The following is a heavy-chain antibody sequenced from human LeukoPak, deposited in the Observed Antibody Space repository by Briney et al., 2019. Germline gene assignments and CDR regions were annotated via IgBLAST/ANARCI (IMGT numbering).Heavy chain of an antibody. D-gene: IGHD3-10*01. CDR1: GGSISSYY. V-gene: IGHV4-59*01. J-gene: IGHJ3*02. CDR3: ARGGYYGSGSDDAFDI. CDR2: IFYRGST. Sequence: SETLSLTCTVSGGSISSYYWSWIRQPPGKRLEWIGYIFYRGSTNYNPSLKSRVAISEDTSKNQFSLNLSSVTAADAAVYYCARGGYYGSGSDDAFDIWGQGTMVTVSS.